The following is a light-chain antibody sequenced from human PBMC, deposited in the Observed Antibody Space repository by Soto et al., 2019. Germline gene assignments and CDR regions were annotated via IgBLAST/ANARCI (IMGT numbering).Light chain of an antibody. J-gene: IGLJ1*01. CDR2: EVT. V-gene: IGLV2-14*01. CDR1: SSDIGGYNY. Sequence: QSVLAQPASVSGSPGQSITIPCTGTSSDIGGYNYLSWYQQHPGKAPKLMLYEVTNRPSGVSNRFSGSKSGNTASLTISGLQAEDEADYYCLSYTTSSSYVFGTGTKVTVL. CDR3: LSYTTSSSYV.